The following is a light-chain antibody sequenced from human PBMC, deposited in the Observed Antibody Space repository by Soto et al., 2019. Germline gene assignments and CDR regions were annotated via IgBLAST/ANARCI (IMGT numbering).Light chain of an antibody. CDR1: QSINTW. CDR3: QQYNTCSRA. J-gene: IGKJ1*01. CDR2: KAS. Sequence: DIQMTQSPSTLSASVGDRVTITCRASQSINTWLAWYQQKPGKAPKLLIYKASSLQSGVPSRFSDSGSGTELTLALRCLHHDDFAPYYCQQYNTCSRAFGQGTKLEIK. V-gene: IGKV1-5*03.